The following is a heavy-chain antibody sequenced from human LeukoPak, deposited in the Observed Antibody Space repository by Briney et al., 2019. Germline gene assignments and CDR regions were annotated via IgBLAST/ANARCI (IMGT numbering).Heavy chain of an antibody. V-gene: IGHV3-48*04. D-gene: IGHD3-16*01. CDR2: ITSGSTTV. Sequence: PGGSLRLSCEASGFIISGHSMNWVRQAPGKGLEWISSITSGSTTVYYGDSVRGRFTVSRDNAKNSLYLQMNNMRVSDTAVYFCARDVGDGEYFFDFWGQGTLVSVSS. J-gene: IGHJ4*02. CDR1: GFIISGHS. CDR3: ARDVGDGEYFFDF.